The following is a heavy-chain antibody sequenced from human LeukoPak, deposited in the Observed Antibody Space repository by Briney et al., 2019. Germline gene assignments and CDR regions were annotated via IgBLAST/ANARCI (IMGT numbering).Heavy chain of an antibody. CDR3: ARTSFWESPVNWFDP. Sequence: GASVKVSCKTSGYTFIGHYIHWVRQAPGQGLECMGWINPKNGGANYAPRFRGRVTMTRDRSTSTVYMELTRLTSDDTAVYYCARTSFWESPVNWFDPWGQGTLVTVSS. CDR1: GYTFIGHY. V-gene: IGHV1-2*07. J-gene: IGHJ5*02. D-gene: IGHD3-16*01. CDR2: INPKNGGA.